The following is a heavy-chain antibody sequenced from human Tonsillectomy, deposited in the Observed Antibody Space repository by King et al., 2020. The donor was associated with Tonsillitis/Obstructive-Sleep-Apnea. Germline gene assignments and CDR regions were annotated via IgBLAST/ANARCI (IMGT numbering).Heavy chain of an antibody. CDR3: ARGDIVIVSAAILGSALNYSYYYYMDV. CDR2: INHSGST. V-gene: IGHV4-34*01. J-gene: IGHJ6*03. Sequence: VQLQQWGAGLLKPSETLSLTCAVYGGSFSNYYWNWIRQPPGKGLEWIGEINHSGSTNYNPSLKSRVTISVDTSTNQFSLKLSSVTAADTAVYFCARGDIVIVSAAILGSALNYSYYYYMDVWGKGTTVTVSS. D-gene: IGHD2-2*01. CDR1: GGSFSNYY.